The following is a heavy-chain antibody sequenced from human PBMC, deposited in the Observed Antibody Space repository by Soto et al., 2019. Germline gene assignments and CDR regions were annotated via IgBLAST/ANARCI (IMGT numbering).Heavy chain of an antibody. Sequence: QVQLVQSGAEVKKPGYSAKVSCKASGGTFSRYAISWVRQAPGQGLEWMGGIIPIFGTANYAQKFQGRVTITADESTSTAYMELSSLRSEDTAVHYCAHKDCSGGSCYDFDIWGQGTMVTVSS. CDR3: AHKDCSGGSCYDFDI. D-gene: IGHD2-15*01. V-gene: IGHV1-69*01. J-gene: IGHJ3*02. CDR1: GGTFSRYA. CDR2: IIPIFGTA.